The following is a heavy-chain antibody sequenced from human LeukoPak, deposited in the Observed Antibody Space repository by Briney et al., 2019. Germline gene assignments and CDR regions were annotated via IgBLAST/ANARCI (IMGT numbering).Heavy chain of an antibody. J-gene: IGHJ4*02. V-gene: IGHV3-21*01. CDR1: GFTFSSYS. Sequence: TGGSLRLSCAASGFTFSSYSMNWVRQAPGKGLEWVSSISSSSSYIYYADSVKGRFTISRDNAKNSLYLQMNSLRAEDMAVYYCARAAGYPGGGFDYWGQGTLVTVSS. CDR3: ARAAGYPGGGFDY. CDR2: ISSSSSYI. D-gene: IGHD5-12*01.